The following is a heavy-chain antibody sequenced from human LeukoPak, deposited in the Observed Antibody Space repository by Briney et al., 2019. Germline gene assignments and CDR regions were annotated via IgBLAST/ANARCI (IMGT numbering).Heavy chain of an antibody. CDR2: INRSGGST. Sequence: ASVKVSCKASGYTFTYYYMHWVRQAPGQGLEWMGIINRSGGSTNYAQKFQGRVTMTRDTSTSTVYMELSSLRSVDTAVYYCGRDQGYSGYDSPDYWGQGTLVTVSS. V-gene: IGHV1-46*01. J-gene: IGHJ4*02. CDR3: GRDQGYSGYDSPDY. CDR1: GYTFTYYY. D-gene: IGHD5-12*01.